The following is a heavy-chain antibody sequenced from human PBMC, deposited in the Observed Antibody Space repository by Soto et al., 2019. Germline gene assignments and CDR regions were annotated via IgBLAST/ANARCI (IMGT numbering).Heavy chain of an antibody. D-gene: IGHD1-26*01. CDR1: GFTFSSYT. Sequence: ALLAESGGGLVQPGGSLRLSCTASGFTFSSYTMSWVRQAPGKGLEWVSSFSGRDATTYYADSVKGRFTISRDNSKNTLYLQMNSLRAEDTALYFCVRTIVGATKGGWFDPWGQGALVTVSS. J-gene: IGHJ5*02. CDR2: FSGRDATT. V-gene: IGHV3-23*04. CDR3: VRTIVGATKGGWFDP.